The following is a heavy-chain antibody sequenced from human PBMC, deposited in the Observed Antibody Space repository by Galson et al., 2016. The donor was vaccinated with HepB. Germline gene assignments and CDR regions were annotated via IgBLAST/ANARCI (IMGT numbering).Heavy chain of an antibody. D-gene: IGHD3-22*01. CDR1: GFTFDEYA. Sequence: SLRLSCAASGFTFDEYAMHWVRQAPGKGLEWVSGISWNSGIIHYADSVEGRFTISRDNAKKSLYLQMNSLRAEDTALYYCAKDPYYDSSGTFDYWGQGTLVTVSS. J-gene: IGHJ4*02. CDR2: ISWNSGII. CDR3: AKDPYYDSSGTFDY. V-gene: IGHV3-9*01.